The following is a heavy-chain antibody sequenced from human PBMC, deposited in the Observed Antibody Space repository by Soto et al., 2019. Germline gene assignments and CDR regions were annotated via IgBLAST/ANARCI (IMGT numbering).Heavy chain of an antibody. D-gene: IGHD2-15*01. V-gene: IGHV3-74*01. J-gene: IGHJ6*02. Sequence: EVQLVESGGDLVQPGGSLRLSCAASGLTFSSHWMHWLRQAPGKGLVWVSHINGDGSTTRYADSVKGRFTISRDNAKNTLYLQMNSLRAEDTAVYYCAIYSGVWGQGTTVTVSS. CDR2: INGDGSTT. CDR3: AIYSGV. CDR1: GLTFSSHW.